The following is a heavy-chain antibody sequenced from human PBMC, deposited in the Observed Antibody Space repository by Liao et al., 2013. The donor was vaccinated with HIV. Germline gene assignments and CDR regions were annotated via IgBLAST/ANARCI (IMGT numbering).Heavy chain of an antibody. J-gene: IGHJ3*02. Sequence: QVQLQQWGAGLLKPSETLSLTCAVYGGSFSGYYWTWLRQPAGKGLEWLGRIYASGSNDYNPSLKSRVTMSIDTSTNQFSLKLRSVTAADTAVYYCSTDPSGGAFHIWGQGTKVTVSP. D-gene: IGHD1-26*01. CDR2: IYASGSN. CDR1: GGSFSGYY. V-gene: IGHV4-59*10. CDR3: STDPSGGAFHI.